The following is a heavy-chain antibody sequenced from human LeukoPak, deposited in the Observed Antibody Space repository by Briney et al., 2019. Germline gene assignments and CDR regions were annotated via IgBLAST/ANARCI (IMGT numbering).Heavy chain of an antibody. CDR2: IFHSGSV. CDR1: GGSISSYY. D-gene: IGHD1-1*01. CDR3: ARRASTGTFFDY. J-gene: IGHJ4*02. Sequence: SETLSLTCTVSGGSISSYYWSWIRQSPGRTLEWIGYIFHSGSVNYSPSFSSRLTISIDTSRKQFSLNLKSVTATDTAIYYCARRASTGTFFDYWGQGALVTVSS. V-gene: IGHV4-59*08.